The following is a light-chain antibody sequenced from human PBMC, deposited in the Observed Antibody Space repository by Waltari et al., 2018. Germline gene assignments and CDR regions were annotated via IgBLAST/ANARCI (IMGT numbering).Light chain of an antibody. CDR3: AAWDDSLSGRV. Sequence: QSVLTQPPSMSGTPGQRVTISCSGSNFNIGSNYVYWYQQFPGMAPQLLIYRNTERPSGAPDRFSASKAGASASLAISGLRSEDEADYHCAAWDDSLSGRVFGGGTKLTV. V-gene: IGLV1-47*01. CDR1: NFNIGSNY. J-gene: IGLJ2*01. CDR2: RNT.